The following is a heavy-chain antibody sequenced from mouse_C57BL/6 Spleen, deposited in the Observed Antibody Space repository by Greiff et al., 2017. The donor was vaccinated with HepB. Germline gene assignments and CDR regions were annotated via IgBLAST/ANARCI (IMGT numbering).Heavy chain of an antibody. CDR2: INPNYGTT. D-gene: IGHD2-2*01. V-gene: IGHV1-39*01. CDR3: ARERVSGYPAWFAY. Sequence: VHVKQSGPELVKPGASVKISCKASGYSFTDYNMNWVKQSNGKSLEWIGVINPNYGTTSYNQKFKGKATLTVDQSSSTAYMQLNSLTSEDSAVYYCARERVSGYPAWFAYWGQGTLVTVSA. CDR1: GYSFTDYN. J-gene: IGHJ3*01.